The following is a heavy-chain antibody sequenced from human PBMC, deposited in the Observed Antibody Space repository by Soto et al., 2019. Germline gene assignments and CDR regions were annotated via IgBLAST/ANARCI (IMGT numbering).Heavy chain of an antibody. V-gene: IGHV3-33*01. CDR2: IWYDGNTK. J-gene: IGHJ4*02. D-gene: IGHD3-16*01. CDR3: GGGAYFSDY. Sequence: QVQLVESGGGVVQPGRSLRLSCAASGFNFSSYGMHWVRQAPGKGLAWVATIWYDGNTKYYADSVKGRFTISRDNSKDTRYLQMNSLRDEETAVYYCGGGAYFSDYWGQGTLVTVSS. CDR1: GFNFSSYG.